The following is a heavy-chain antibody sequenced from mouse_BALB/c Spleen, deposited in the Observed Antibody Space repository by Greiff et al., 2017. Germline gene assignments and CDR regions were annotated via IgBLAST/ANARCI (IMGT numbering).Heavy chain of an antibody. CDR2: INPSSGYT. D-gene: IGHD2-1*01. V-gene: IGHV1-4*01. Sequence: QVQLKESGAELARPGASVKMSCKASGYTFTSYTMHWVKQRPGQGLEWIGYINPSSGYTNYNQKFKDKATLSADKSSSTAYMQLSSLTSEDSAVYYCARYYGNFDVWGAGTTVTVSS. J-gene: IGHJ1*01. CDR3: ARYYGNFDV. CDR1: GYTFTSYT.